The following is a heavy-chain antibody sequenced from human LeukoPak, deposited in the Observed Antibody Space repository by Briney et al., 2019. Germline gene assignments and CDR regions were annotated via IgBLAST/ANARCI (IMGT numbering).Heavy chain of an antibody. CDR2: IYYSGST. CDR3: ARHLWTHLWFPPFDY. V-gene: IGHV4-39*01. J-gene: IGHJ4*02. D-gene: IGHD5-18*01. Sequence: SETLSLTCTVSGGSISSSSYYWGWIRQPPGKGLEWIGSIYYSGSTYYNPSLKSRVTISVDTSKNQFSLKLSSVTAADTAVYYCARHLWTHLWFPPFDYWGQGTLVTVSS. CDR1: GGSISSSSYY.